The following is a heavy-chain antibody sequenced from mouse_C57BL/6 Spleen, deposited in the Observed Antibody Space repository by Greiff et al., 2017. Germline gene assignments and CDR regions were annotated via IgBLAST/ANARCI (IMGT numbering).Heavy chain of an antibody. CDR1: GYTFTSYW. J-gene: IGHJ3*01. Sequence: QVQLQQPGAELVRPGSSVKLSCKASGYTFTSYWMHWVKQRPIQGLEWIGNIDPSDSETHYNQKFKDKATLTVDKSSSTAYMQLSSLTSEDFAVYYGASLSGGCAYWGQGTLVTVSA. CDR2: IDPSDSET. D-gene: IGHD6-2*01. CDR3: ASLSGGCAY. V-gene: IGHV1-52*01.